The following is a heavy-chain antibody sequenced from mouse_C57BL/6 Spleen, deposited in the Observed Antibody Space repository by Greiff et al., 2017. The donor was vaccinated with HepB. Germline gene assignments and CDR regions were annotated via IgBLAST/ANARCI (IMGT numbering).Heavy chain of an antibody. CDR2: IDPSDSET. CDR3: ARGQIYYDYDGHFDY. V-gene: IGHV1-52*01. J-gene: IGHJ2*01. Sequence: QVQLQQPGAELVRPGSSVKLSCKASGYTFTSYWMHWVKQRPIQGLEWIGNIDPSDSETHYNQKFKDKATLTVDKSSSTAYMQLSSLTSADSAVYYCARGQIYYDYDGHFDYWGQGTTLTVSS. CDR1: GYTFTSYW. D-gene: IGHD2-4*01.